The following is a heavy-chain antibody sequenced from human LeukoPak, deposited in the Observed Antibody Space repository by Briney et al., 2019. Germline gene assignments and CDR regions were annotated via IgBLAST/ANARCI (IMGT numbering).Heavy chain of an antibody. CDR3: ARGVWELLSRYNWFDP. V-gene: IGHV3-30*04. D-gene: IGHD1-26*01. Sequence: GGSLRLSCAASGFTFSSYAMHWVRQAPGKRLEWVAVISYDGSNKYYADSVKGRFTISRDNSKNTLYLQMNSLRAEDTAVYYCARGVWELLSRYNWFDPWGQGTLVTVSS. J-gene: IGHJ5*02. CDR2: ISYDGSNK. CDR1: GFTFSSYA.